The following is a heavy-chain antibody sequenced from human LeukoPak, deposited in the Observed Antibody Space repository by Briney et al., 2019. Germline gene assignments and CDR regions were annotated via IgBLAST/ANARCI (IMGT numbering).Heavy chain of an antibody. Sequence: GESLKISCKGSGYSFTSYWIGWVRQMPGKGLECMGIIYPGDSDTRYSPSFQGQVTISADRSISTAYLQWSSLEASDTAMYYCARRPSGSGLGFDPWGQGTLVTVSS. V-gene: IGHV5-51*01. CDR1: GYSFTSYW. CDR3: ARRPSGSGLGFDP. D-gene: IGHD3-10*01. J-gene: IGHJ5*02. CDR2: IYPGDSDT.